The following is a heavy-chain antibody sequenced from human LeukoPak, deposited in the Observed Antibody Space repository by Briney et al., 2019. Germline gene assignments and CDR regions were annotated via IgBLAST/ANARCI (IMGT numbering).Heavy chain of an antibody. V-gene: IGHV3-23*01. CDR2: ISGSGGST. CDR3: AKDSEATITPLSPFDI. J-gene: IGHJ3*02. CDR1: GFSFRNYA. Sequence: PGGSLRLSCAASGFSFRNYAISWVRQAPGKGLEWVSSISGSGGSTYSADSVKGRFTISRENSNNTLYLQMNSLRADDTAMYYCAKDSEATITPLSPFDIWGQGTMVTVSS. D-gene: IGHD4-23*01.